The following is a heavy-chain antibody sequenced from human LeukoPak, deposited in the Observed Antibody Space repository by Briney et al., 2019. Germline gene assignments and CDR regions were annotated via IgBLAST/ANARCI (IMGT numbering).Heavy chain of an antibody. CDR3: AKDQGLYND. CDR1: GITFSSYG. Sequence: GGSLRLSCAASGITFSSYGMSWVRQAPGKGLEWVSSIGSTGGTTYYADSVKGRFTISRDNSKNTLYLQMNSLRAEDTAVYYCAKDQGLYNDWGQGTLVTVSS. CDR2: IGSTGGTT. J-gene: IGHJ4*02. V-gene: IGHV3-23*01. D-gene: IGHD1-14*01.